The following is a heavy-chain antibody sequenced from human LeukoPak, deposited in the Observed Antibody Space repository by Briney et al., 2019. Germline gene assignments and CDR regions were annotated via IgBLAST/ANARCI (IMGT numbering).Heavy chain of an antibody. Sequence: SETLSLTCIVSDASSRSYYWSWIRQSPGKRLEWIGYIHYSGSTNYNPSLQSRVTISLDTSKNQFSLKLSSVTAADTAVYYCARVFSDSSSWYVVYWGQGTLVTVSS. J-gene: IGHJ4*02. D-gene: IGHD6-13*01. V-gene: IGHV4-59*01. CDR3: ARVFSDSSSWYVVY. CDR1: DASSRSYY. CDR2: IHYSGST.